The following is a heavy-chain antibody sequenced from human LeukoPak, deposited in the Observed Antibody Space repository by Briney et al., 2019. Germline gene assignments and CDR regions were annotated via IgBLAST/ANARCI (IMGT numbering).Heavy chain of an antibody. CDR2: IKEDGSDK. J-gene: IGHJ4*02. D-gene: IGHD3-22*01. CDR1: GFTFNSYW. CDR3: ARDRDSNGYYCYYFDY. V-gene: IGHV3-7*04. Sequence: GGSLRLSCVASGFTFNSYWMSWVRQAPGKGLEWVANIKEDGSDKYYVDSVKGRFTISRDNAKNSLYLQMNSLRAEDTAVYYCARDRDSNGYYCYYFDYLGQTGLVVVSS.